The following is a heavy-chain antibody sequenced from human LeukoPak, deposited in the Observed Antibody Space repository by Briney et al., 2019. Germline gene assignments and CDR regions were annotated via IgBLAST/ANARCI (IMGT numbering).Heavy chain of an antibody. J-gene: IGHJ6*03. V-gene: IGHV5-51*07. CDR2: IYPGDSDT. CDR1: GYSFTSYW. CDR3: ARRAAKGYYYYYYMDV. D-gene: IGHD2-15*01. Sequence: GESLKISCKGSGYSFTSYWIGWVHQMPGKGLEWMGIIYPGDSDTRYSPSFQGQVTISADKSISTAYLQWSSLKASDTAMYYCARRAAKGYYYYYYMDVWGKGTTVTVSS.